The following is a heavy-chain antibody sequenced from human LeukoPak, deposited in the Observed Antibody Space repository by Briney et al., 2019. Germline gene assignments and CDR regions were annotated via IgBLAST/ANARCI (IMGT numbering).Heavy chain of an antibody. Sequence: SETLSLTCAVYGGSFSGYYWSWIRQPPGKGLEWIGEINHSGSTNYNPSLKSRVTISVDTSKNQFSLKLSSVTAADTAVYYCARGVGSEVVWFDPWGRGTLVTVSS. J-gene: IGHJ5*02. D-gene: IGHD2-15*01. CDR1: GGSFSGYY. CDR2: INHSGST. CDR3: ARGVGSEVVWFDP. V-gene: IGHV4-34*01.